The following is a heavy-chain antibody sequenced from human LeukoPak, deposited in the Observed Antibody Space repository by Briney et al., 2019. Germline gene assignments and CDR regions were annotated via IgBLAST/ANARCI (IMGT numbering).Heavy chain of an antibody. CDR1: GYTFSTYL. D-gene: IGHD2-2*01. V-gene: IGHV1-46*01. CDR3: ARGARVVVPAANRD. J-gene: IGHJ4*02. Sequence: ASVKVSCKASGYTFSTYLIHWAGQAPGQGLEWMGEVHPVTGGTNYAQRFQGRVTMTRDTSTSTAYMELSRLRSDDTAVYYCARGARVVVPAANRDRGQGTLVTVSS. CDR2: VHPVTGGT.